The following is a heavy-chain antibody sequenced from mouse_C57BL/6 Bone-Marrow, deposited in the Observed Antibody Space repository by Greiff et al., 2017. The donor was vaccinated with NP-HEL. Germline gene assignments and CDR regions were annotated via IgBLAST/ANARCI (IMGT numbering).Heavy chain of an antibody. CDR1: GYSIPSGYY. V-gene: IGHV3-6*01. Sequence: EVKLVESGPGLVNPSQSLSLTCSVTGYSIPSGYYWNWIRQFPGNKLEWMGYISYDGSNNYNPSLKNRISITRDTSKNQFFLKLNSVTTEDTATYYCAREGVIVFDYWGQGTTLTVSS. J-gene: IGHJ2*01. D-gene: IGHD2-12*01. CDR2: ISYDGSN. CDR3: AREGVIVFDY.